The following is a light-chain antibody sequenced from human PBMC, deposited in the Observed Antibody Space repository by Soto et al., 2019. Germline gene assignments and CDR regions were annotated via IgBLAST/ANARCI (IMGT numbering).Light chain of an antibody. CDR2: GAS. CDR3: QQYNNWPLT. Sequence: EIIMTQSPATLSVSHGERVTLSCRASQSVTSNLVWYQQKPGQGPRLLIYGASTRAAGIPARFSGSGSGTEFTLTISSLQSEDFAVYYCQQYNNWPLTFGQGTRLEI. V-gene: IGKV3-15*01. J-gene: IGKJ5*01. CDR1: QSVTSN.